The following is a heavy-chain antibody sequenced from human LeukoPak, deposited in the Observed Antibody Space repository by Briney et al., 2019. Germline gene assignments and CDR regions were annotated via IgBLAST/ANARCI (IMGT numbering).Heavy chain of an antibody. V-gene: IGHV3-11*01. J-gene: IGHJ4*02. D-gene: IGHD6-6*01. CDR2: ISSSGSTI. CDR1: GFTFSDYY. Sequence: GGSLRLSCAASGFTFSDYYMSWIRQAPGKGQEWVSYISSSGSTIYYADPVKGRFTISRDNAKKPLYLQINSLRAEDTAVYYCAVDYYSSSDYWGQGTLVTVSS. CDR3: AVDYYSSSDY.